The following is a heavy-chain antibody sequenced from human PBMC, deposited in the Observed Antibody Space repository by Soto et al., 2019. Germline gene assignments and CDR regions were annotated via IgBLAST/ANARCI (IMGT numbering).Heavy chain of an antibody. D-gene: IGHD2-15*01. CDR1: GGSISSGGYY. CDR2: IYYSGST. Sequence: SETLSLTCTVSGGSISSGGYYWSWIRQHPGKGLEWIGYIYYSGSTYYNPSLKSRVTISVDTSKNQFSLKLSSVTAADTAVYYCARGYCSGGSCYFYGIDVWGQGTTVTVSS. V-gene: IGHV4-31*03. CDR3: ARGYCSGGSCYFYGIDV. J-gene: IGHJ6*02.